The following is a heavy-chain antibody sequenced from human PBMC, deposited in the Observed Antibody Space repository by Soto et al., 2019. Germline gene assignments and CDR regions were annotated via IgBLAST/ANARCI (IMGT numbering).Heavy chain of an antibody. J-gene: IGHJ5*02. V-gene: IGHV4-31*02. Sequence: GLEWIAYMFYSGSSYYNPSLRSRATISADTSNNQFSLKVDSVTAADTAVYYCARSVYHDFWSGNNWFDPWGQGTPVTVSS. CDR3: ARSVYHDFWSGNNWFDP. D-gene: IGHD3-3*01. CDR2: MFYSGSS.